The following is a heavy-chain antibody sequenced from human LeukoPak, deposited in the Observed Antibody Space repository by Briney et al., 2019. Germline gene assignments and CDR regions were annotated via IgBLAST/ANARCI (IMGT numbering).Heavy chain of an antibody. J-gene: IGHJ4*02. CDR2: IYYSGST. Sequence: SETLSLTCTVSGGSISSYYWSWIRQAPGKGLEWIGYIYYSGSTNYNPSLKSRVTISVDTSKNQFSLKLSSVTAADTAVYYCARAQDYGGNLLDYWGQGTLVTVSS. CDR3: ARAQDYGGNLLDY. CDR1: GGSISSYY. V-gene: IGHV4-59*01. D-gene: IGHD4-23*01.